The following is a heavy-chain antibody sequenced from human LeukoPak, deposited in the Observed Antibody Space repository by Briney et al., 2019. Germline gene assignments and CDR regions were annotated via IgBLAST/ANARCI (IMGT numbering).Heavy chain of an antibody. CDR1: GFTFTSYA. CDR2: ISGSGGST. Sequence: GGSLRLSCAASGFTFTSYAMSWVRQAPGKGLAWVSSISGSGGSTNYADSVKGRFTISRDNSKNTLYLQMDSLRDDDTAVYYCAKDRAGYRNFDYWGQGTLVTVSS. V-gene: IGHV3-23*01. J-gene: IGHJ4*02. CDR3: AKDRAGYRNFDY. D-gene: IGHD5-24*01.